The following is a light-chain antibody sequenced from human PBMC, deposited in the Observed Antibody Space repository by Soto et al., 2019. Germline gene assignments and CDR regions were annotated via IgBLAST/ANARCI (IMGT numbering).Light chain of an antibody. CDR2: EDS. CDR3: CSYAGSSTYV. Sequence: QSVLTQPASVSGSPGQSITISCTGTSSDFGSYNLVSWYQQHPGKAPKLMIYEDSKRPSGVSNRFSGSKSGNTASLTISGLQAEDDADYYCCSYAGSSTYVFGTGTKLTAL. CDR1: SSDFGSYNL. J-gene: IGLJ1*01. V-gene: IGLV2-23*01.